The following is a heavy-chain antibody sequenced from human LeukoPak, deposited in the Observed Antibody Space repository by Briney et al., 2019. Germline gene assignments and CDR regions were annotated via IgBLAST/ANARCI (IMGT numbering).Heavy chain of an antibody. CDR2: ISGDGGST. CDR1: GFTFDDYA. CDR3: SKNGIYDGCGYYDFFDY. V-gene: IGHV3-43*02. Sequence: GGSLRLSCAASGFTFDDYAMHWVRQAPGKGLEWVSLISGDGGSTYYADSVKGRFTISRDNSKNSLYLQMNSLRTEDTALYYCSKNGIYDGCGYYDFFDYGGEGTLVTVSS. J-gene: IGHJ4*02. D-gene: IGHD3-22*01.